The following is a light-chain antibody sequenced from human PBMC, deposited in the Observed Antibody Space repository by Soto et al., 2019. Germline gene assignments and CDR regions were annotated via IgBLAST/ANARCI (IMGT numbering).Light chain of an antibody. CDR3: QQYNSYPLT. Sequence: DIQMTQSPSTLSASLGDRATITCRASQSISNWLAWYQLKPGKAPKLLIYDAFSLESGVPSRFSGSGSGTEFTLTISSLQPDDFATYYCQQYNSYPLTFGGGTKVEIK. CDR2: DAF. CDR1: QSISNW. V-gene: IGKV1-5*01. J-gene: IGKJ4*01.